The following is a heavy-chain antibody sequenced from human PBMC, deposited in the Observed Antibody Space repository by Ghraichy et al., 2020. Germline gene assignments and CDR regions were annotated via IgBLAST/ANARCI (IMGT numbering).Heavy chain of an antibody. D-gene: IGHD3-9*01. CDR2: IYYSGST. J-gene: IGHJ4*02. Sequence: SLNISCTVSGGSINSGGYYWNWIRQHPGKGLEWIGYIYYSGSTYYNPSVKSRVNISVDTSKNQFSLKLSSVTAADTAVYYCASSWHNILTGYYVVYWGQGTLVTVSS. CDR3: ASSWHNILTGYYVVY. CDR1: GGSINSGGYY. V-gene: IGHV4-31*03.